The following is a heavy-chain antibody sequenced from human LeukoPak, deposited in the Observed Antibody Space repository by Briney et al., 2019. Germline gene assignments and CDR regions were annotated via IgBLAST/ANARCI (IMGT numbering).Heavy chain of an antibody. V-gene: IGHV1-69*06. D-gene: IGHD4-23*01. CDR2: IIPIFGTA. CDR1: GGTFSSYA. Sequence: SVKVSCKASGGTFSSYAISWVRQAPGQGLEWMGRIIPIFGTANYAQKFQGRVTITADKSTSTAYMELSSLRSEDTAVYYCARNLGYGGNPYFDCWGQGTLVTVSS. CDR3: ARNLGYGGNPYFDC. J-gene: IGHJ4*02.